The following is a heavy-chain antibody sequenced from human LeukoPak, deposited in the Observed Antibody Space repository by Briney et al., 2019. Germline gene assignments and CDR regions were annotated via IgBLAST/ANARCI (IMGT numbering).Heavy chain of an antibody. V-gene: IGHV1-2*02. Sequence: ASVXVSCKASGYTFTGYYMHWVRQAPGQGLEWMGWINPNSGGTNYAQKFQGRVTLTRDTSISTAYMELSRLRSDDTAVYYCARVQYYDILTGYLRYFDYWGQGTLVTVSS. D-gene: IGHD3-9*01. J-gene: IGHJ4*02. CDR1: GYTFTGYY. CDR2: INPNSGGT. CDR3: ARVQYYDILTGYLRYFDY.